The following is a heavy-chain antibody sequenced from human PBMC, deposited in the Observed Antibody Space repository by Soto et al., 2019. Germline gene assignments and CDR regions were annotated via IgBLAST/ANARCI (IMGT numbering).Heavy chain of an antibody. D-gene: IGHD2-15*01. J-gene: IGHJ6*02. Sequence: QITLKESGPTLVKPTQTLTLTCTFSGFSLSTSGVGVAWIRQPPGKALEWLALIYWDDDKRYRPSLESRLTITNDTSXNPVMLTLTNMAPVDTATYYCAYVPCSGGRCFWFHYRGMDVWGQGTTVTVSS. CDR2: IYWDDDK. V-gene: IGHV2-5*02. CDR1: GFSLSTSGVG. CDR3: AYVPCSGGRCFWFHYRGMDV.